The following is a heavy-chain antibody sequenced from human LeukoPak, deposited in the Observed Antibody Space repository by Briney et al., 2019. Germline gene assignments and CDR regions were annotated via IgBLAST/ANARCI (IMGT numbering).Heavy chain of an antibody. V-gene: IGHV3-74*01. CDR3: VSDYRNNTLFHH. CDR1: GFTFSNYW. J-gene: IGHJ1*01. Sequence: PGGSLRLSCAASGFTFSNYWMHWVRQAPGKGLVWVSRINTDGSSTTNADSVKGRFTISRGNAKNTLFLQMNSLRAEDTAVYYCVSDYRNNTLFHHWGQGTLVTVSS. CDR2: INTDGSST. D-gene: IGHD4-11*01.